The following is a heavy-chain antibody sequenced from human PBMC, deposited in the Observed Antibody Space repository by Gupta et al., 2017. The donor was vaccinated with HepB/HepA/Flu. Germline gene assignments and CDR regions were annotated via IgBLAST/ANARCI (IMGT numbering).Heavy chain of an antibody. J-gene: IGHJ4*02. D-gene: IGHD3-22*01. V-gene: IGHV3-23*01. CDR3: AKRSESGYYYVGGFDY. CDR1: GFTFSSYA. Sequence: EVQLLESGGGFIQPGGSLRLSCAASGFTFSSYALSWVSQAPGKGLEWVSGISRSGGSTYYVDSVKGRFTISRDNSKNTLFLQMNSLRAEDTAIYYCAKRSESGYYYVGGFDYWGQGTLVTVSS. CDR2: ISRSGGST.